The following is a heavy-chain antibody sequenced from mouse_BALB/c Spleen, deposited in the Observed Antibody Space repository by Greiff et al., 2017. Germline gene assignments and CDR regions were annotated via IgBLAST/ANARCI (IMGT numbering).Heavy chain of an antibody. CDR1: GFTFSNYW. CDR2: IRLKSNNYAT. Sequence: EVQLQESGGGLVQPGGSMKLSCVASGFTFSNYWMNWVRQSPEKGLEWVAEIRLKSNNYATHYAESVKGRFTISRDDSKSSVYLQMNNLRAEDTGIYYCTPLGVDAMDYWGQGTSVTVSS. J-gene: IGHJ4*01. CDR3: TPLGVDAMDY. D-gene: IGHD3-3*01. V-gene: IGHV6-6*02.